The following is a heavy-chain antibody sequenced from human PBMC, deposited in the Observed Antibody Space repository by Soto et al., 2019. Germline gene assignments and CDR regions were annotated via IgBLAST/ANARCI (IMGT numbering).Heavy chain of an antibody. CDR3: VLHCSSTSCYIHGADY. CDR2: ISSNGGST. Sequence: LSCSASGFTFSSYAMPWVRQAPGKGLEYVSAISSNGGSTYYADSVKGRFTISRDNSKNTLYLQMSSLRAEDTAVYYCVLHCSSTSCYIHGADYWGQGTLVTVSS. CDR1: GFTFSSYA. V-gene: IGHV3-64D*06. D-gene: IGHD2-2*02. J-gene: IGHJ4*02.